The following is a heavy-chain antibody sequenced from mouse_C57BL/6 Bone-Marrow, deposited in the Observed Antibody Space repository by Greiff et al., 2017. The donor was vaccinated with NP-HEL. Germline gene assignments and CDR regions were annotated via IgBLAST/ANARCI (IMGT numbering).Heavy chain of an antibody. CDR2: IDPSDSYT. CDR3: ARRYYYGSSYPYWYFDV. D-gene: IGHD1-1*01. Sequence: QVQLKQPGAELVMPGASVKLSCKASGYTFTSYWMHWVKQSPGQGLEWIGEIDPSDSYTNYNQKFKGKSTLTVDKSSSTAYMQLSSLTSEDSAVYYCARRYYYGSSYPYWYFDVWGTGTTVTVSS. J-gene: IGHJ1*03. V-gene: IGHV1-69*01. CDR1: GYTFTSYW.